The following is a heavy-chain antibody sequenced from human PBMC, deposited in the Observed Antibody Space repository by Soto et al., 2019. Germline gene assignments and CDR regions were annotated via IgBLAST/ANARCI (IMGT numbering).Heavy chain of an antibody. V-gene: IGHV3-23*01. CDR2: ISANGQGI. D-gene: IGHD1-7*01. J-gene: IGHJ4*02. CDR3: AKDRNYPRDQFHY. CDR1: GFTFSTYA. Sequence: HPGGSLRLSCAASGFTFSTYALSWVRQAPGKGLEWVSAISANGQGIYYADSVRGRFIISRDNSKNTIFLHMDSLRAEDTAVYYCAKDRNYPRDQFHYWGQGTLVTVSS.